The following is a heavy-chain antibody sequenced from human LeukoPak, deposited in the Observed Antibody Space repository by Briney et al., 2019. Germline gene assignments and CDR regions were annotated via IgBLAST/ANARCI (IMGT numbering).Heavy chain of an antibody. CDR2: ISSSSSYI. CDR1: GFTFSSYS. D-gene: IGHD6-19*01. CDR3: ARTIAVAGTPYYFDY. V-gene: IGHV3-21*04. Sequence: GGSLRLSCAASGFTFSSYSMSWVRQAPGKGLEWVSSISSSSSYIYYADSVKGRFTISRDNAENTLYLQMNSLRAEDTAVYYCARTIAVAGTPYYFDYWGQGTLVTVAS. J-gene: IGHJ4*02.